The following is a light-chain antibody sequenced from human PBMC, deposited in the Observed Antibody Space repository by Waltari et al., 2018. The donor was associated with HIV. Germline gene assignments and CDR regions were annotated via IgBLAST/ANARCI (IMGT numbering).Light chain of an antibody. CDR1: SSDVGRYNY. J-gene: IGLJ1*01. V-gene: IGLV2-8*01. Sequence: QSALPQPPSASGSPGQSVTISCTGTSSDVGRYNYVSWYEQHPGKAPKLMIYEVSKRPSGVPDRFSGSKSGNKASLTVSGLQAEDEADYYCSSYAGSNNYVFGTGTKVTVL. CDR3: SSYAGSNNYV. CDR2: EVS.